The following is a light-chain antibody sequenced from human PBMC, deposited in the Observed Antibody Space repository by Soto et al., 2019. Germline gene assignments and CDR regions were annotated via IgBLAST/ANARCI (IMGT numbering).Light chain of an antibody. Sequence: EIVLTQSPATLSLSPGERATLSCRASQSVSSYLAWYQQKPGQAPRLLSYDASNRATGIPARFSGSGSGTDFTLTISSLEPEDFAIYYCQQRSNWPPVTFGGGTKVEIK. V-gene: IGKV3-11*01. J-gene: IGKJ4*01. CDR2: DAS. CDR1: QSVSSY. CDR3: QQRSNWPPVT.